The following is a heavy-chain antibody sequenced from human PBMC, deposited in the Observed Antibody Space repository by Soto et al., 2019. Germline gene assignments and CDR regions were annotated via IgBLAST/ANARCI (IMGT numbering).Heavy chain of an antibody. V-gene: IGHV1-69*02. J-gene: IGHJ3*02. CDR2: IIPILGIA. CDR3: ARQAEGDYYAFDI. D-gene: IGHD4-17*01. Sequence: GASVKVSCKASGGTFSSYTISWVRQAPGQGLEWMGRIIPILGIANYAQKFQGRVTITADKSTSTAYMELSSPRSEDTAVYYCARQAEGDYYAFDIWGQGTMVTVSS. CDR1: GGTFSSYT.